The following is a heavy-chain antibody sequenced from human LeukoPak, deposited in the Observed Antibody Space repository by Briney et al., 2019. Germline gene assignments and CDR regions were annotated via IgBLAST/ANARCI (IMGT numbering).Heavy chain of an antibody. Sequence: SETLCLTCAVSGYSISSGDYWGWIRQSPGKGLEWIGNIFHSGSTYHNPSLKSRVTISVDTSKNEFSLKLSSVTAADTAVYYCARGIYYLIEYWGQGTLVTVSS. CDR2: IFHSGST. CDR1: GYSISSGDY. D-gene: IGHD3-10*01. J-gene: IGHJ4*02. V-gene: IGHV4-38-2*01. CDR3: ARGIYYLIEY.